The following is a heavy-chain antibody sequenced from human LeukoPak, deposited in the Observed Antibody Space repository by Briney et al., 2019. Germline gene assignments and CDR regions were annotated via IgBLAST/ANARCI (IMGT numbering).Heavy chain of an antibody. J-gene: IGHJ3*02. CDR3: ARGLIRQSAFDI. CDR1: GCSISSYY. Sequence: SETLSLTCTVSGCSISSYYWSWIRQPPGKGLGWIAYIYYSGSTNYNPSLKSRVTISIDTSKNQFSLKLNSVTAADTAVCYCARGLIRQSAFDIWGQGTMVTVSS. D-gene: IGHD2-8*01. CDR2: IYYSGST. V-gene: IGHV4-59*01.